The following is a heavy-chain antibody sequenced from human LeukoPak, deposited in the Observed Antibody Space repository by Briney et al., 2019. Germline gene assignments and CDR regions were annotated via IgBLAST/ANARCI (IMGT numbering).Heavy chain of an antibody. CDR1: GFTFSSYA. CDR2: ISHSSSGT. Sequence: GGSLRLSCAGSGFTFSSYAMSWVRQAPGKGLEWVSAISHSSSGTYYVDSVKGRFTISRDNSKNTLYLQMNSLRAEGTAVYYCARGAGYFDYWGQGTLVTVSS. CDR3: ARGAGYFDY. D-gene: IGHD6-13*01. J-gene: IGHJ4*02. V-gene: IGHV3-23*01.